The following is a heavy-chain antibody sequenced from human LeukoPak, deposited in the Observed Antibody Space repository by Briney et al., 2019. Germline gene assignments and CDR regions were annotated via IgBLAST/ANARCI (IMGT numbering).Heavy chain of an antibody. CDR3: ARLLGAYETFDY. CDR1: GYTFTGYY. Sequence: GASVKVSCKASGYTFTGYYLHWVRQAPGQGLEWMGWIHPNSGVTDYAQKFQGRVTVTRDTSISTAYMELSSLRTDDTAVYYCARLLGAYETFDYWGQGTLVTVSS. J-gene: IGHJ4*02. V-gene: IGHV1-2*02. CDR2: IHPNSGVT. D-gene: IGHD3-16*01.